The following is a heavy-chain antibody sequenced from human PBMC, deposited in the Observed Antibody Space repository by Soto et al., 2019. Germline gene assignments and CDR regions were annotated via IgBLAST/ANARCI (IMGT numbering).Heavy chain of an antibody. CDR2: ISTYNDDT. V-gene: IGHV1-18*01. CDR3: AREYCSGGSCYGVDE. CDR1: GYTLTDFG. J-gene: IGHJ4*02. D-gene: IGHD2-15*01. Sequence: ASVKVSCKASGYTLTDFGISWVRQAPGQGLEWMGWISTYNDDTKYTQKLQGRVTMTTDTSTGTAYMELRSLRSDDTAVYYCAREYCSGGSCYGVDEWGRGTLVTVSS.